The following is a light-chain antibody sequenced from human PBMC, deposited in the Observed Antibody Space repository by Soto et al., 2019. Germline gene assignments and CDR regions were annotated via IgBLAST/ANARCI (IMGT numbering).Light chain of an antibody. CDR2: GDT. CDR1: SSNIGAGYD. CDR3: QSFDSSLSGWL. J-gene: IGLJ3*02. V-gene: IGLV1-40*01. Sequence: QSVLTQPPSVSGAPGQRVTISCTGSSSNIGAGYDVHWYQQLPGTAPKLLISGDTNRPSGVPDRFSGSKSGTSASLAITGLRAEDEAEDYCQSFDSSLSGWLFGGGTKLTVL.